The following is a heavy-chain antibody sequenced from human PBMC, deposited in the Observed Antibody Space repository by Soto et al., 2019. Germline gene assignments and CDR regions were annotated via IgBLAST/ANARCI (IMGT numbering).Heavy chain of an antibody. V-gene: IGHV4-39*01. J-gene: IGHJ4*02. Sequence: SETLSLTCTVSGGSISSSSYYWGWIRQPPGKGLDWIGSIYYSGNTYYNPSLKSRVTISVDTSKNQFSLKLSSVTAADTAVYYCARRDRPARPFFDYWGQRIMVTVSS. CDR3: ARRDRPARPFFDY. CDR1: GGSISSSSYY. D-gene: IGHD6-6*01. CDR2: IYYSGNT.